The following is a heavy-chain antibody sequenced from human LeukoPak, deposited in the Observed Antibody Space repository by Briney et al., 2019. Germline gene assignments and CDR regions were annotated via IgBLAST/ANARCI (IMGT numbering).Heavy chain of an antibody. CDR1: GYSISSGYY. CDR3: ARVRYDILTGYQYYFDY. J-gene: IGHJ4*02. Sequence: SETLSLTCTVSGYSISSGYYWGWIRQPPGKGLEWIGSIYHSGSTYYNPSLKSRVTISVDTSKNQFSLKLSSVTAADTAVYYCARVRYDILTGYQYYFDYWGQGTLVTVSS. CDR2: IYHSGST. V-gene: IGHV4-38-2*02. D-gene: IGHD3-9*01.